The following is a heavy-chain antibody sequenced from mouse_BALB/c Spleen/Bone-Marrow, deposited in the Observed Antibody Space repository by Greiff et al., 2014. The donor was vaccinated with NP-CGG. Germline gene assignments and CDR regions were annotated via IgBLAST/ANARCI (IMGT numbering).Heavy chain of an antibody. Sequence: VQLQQSGPGLVKPSQSLSLTCTVPGYSITSDYAWNWIRQFPGNKLEWMGYISYSGSTSYNPSLKSRISITRDTSKNQFFLQLNSVTTEDTATYYCARSYWYFDVWGAGTTVTVSS. CDR3: ARSYWYFDV. CDR2: ISYSGST. J-gene: IGHJ1*01. CDR1: GYSITSDYA. V-gene: IGHV3-2*02.